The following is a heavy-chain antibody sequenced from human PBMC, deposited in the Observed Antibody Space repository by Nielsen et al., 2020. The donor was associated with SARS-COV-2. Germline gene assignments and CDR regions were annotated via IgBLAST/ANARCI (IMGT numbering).Heavy chain of an antibody. D-gene: IGHD3-10*01. CDR1: GFTFSSYA. CDR2: ISSSGSTI. Sequence: GESLKISCAASGFTFSSYAMHWVRQAPGKGLEWVSYISSSGSTIYYADSVKGRFTISRDNAKNSLYLQMNSLRAEDTAVYYCARDVGGSGSFWGQGTLVTVSS. J-gene: IGHJ4*02. V-gene: IGHV3-48*03. CDR3: ARDVGGSGSF.